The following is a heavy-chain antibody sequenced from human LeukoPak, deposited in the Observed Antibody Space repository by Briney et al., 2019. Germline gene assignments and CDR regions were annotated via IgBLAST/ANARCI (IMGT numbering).Heavy chain of an antibody. CDR2: INPSGGST. CDR1: GYTFTRNY. Sequence: ASVKVSCKASGYTFTRNYIHWVRQAPGQGLEWMGIINPSGGSTSYAQKLQGRVTMTTDTSTSTAYMELRSLRSDDTAVYYCARDSYYGMDVWGQGTTVTVSS. J-gene: IGHJ6*02. V-gene: IGHV1-46*01. CDR3: ARDSYYGMDV.